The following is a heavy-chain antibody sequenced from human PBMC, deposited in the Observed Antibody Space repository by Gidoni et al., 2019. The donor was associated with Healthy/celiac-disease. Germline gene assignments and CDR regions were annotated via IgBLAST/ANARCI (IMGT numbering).Heavy chain of an antibody. D-gene: IGHD6-13*01. V-gene: IGHV3-21*01. CDR3: ARDARGIAAHPTDY. Sequence: EVQLVESGGGLVKPGGSLRLSCAASGFTCSSYSMNWVRQAPGKGLEWVSSISSSSSYIYYADSVKGRFTISRDNAKNSLYLQMNSLRAEDTAVYYCARDARGIAAHPTDYWGQGTLVTVSS. CDR1: GFTCSSYS. J-gene: IGHJ4*02. CDR2: ISSSSSYI.